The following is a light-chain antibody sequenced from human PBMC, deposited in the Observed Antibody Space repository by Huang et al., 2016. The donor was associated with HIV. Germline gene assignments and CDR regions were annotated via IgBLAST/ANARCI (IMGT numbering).Light chain of an antibody. CDR1: RSVTNSY. V-gene: IGKV3-20*01. CDR2: GAS. J-gene: IGKJ4*01. Sequence: LVLTQTPGTLSLSPGERATLSCRASRSVTNSYLAWYQHRPGQAPRLLIYGASSRATGVQDRFSGSGSGTDFTLTITRLEPEDFGVYYCQQYSDSPFTFGGGTKVEIK. CDR3: QQYSDSPFT.